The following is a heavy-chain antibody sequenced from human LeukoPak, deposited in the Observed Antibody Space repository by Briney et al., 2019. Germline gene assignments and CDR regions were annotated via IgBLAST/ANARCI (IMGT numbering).Heavy chain of an antibody. V-gene: IGHV3-21*01. J-gene: IGHJ4*02. CDR3: ARDGVFGVVITAYYFDY. CDR2: ISSSNSYI. D-gene: IGHD3-3*01. CDR1: GFTFSSYS. Sequence: GGSLRLSCAASGFTFSSYSMNWVRQAPGKGLEWVSSISSSNSYIYYADSVKGRFTISRDNAKNSLYLQMNSLRAEDTAVYYCARDGVFGVVITAYYFDYWGQGTLVTVSS.